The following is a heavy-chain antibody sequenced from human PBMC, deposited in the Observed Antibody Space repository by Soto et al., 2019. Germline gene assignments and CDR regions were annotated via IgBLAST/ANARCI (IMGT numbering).Heavy chain of an antibody. D-gene: IGHD3-22*01. J-gene: IGHJ6*01. V-gene: IGHV3-53*01. CDR2: IYSGGST. CDR3: AIDRWVGSSGYFDYYGMDV. CDR1: GFTVSSNY. Sequence: GGSLRLSCAASGFTVSSNYMSWVRQAPGKGLEWVSVIYSGGSTYYADSVKGRFTISRDNSKNTLYLQMNSLRAEDTAVYYCAIDRWVGSSGYFDYYGMDVWGQGTTVTVSS.